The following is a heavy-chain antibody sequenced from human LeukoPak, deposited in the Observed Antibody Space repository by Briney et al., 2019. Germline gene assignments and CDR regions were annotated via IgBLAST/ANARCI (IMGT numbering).Heavy chain of an antibody. CDR3: ARGGNVLRYFDWLPGGYYGMDV. Sequence: ASVKVSCEASGYTFTSYYMHWVRQAPGQGLEWMGIINPSGGSTSYAQKFQGRVTMTRDTSTSTVYMELSSLRSEDTAVYYCARGGNVLRYFDWLPGGYYGMDVWGQGTTVTVSS. V-gene: IGHV1-46*01. CDR1: GYTFTSYY. D-gene: IGHD3-9*01. J-gene: IGHJ6*02. CDR2: INPSGGST.